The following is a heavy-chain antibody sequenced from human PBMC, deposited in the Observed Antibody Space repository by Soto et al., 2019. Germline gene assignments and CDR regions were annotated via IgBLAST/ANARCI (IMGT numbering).Heavy chain of an antibody. J-gene: IGHJ3*02. CDR2: SNPNSGGT. Sequence: GASVKVSCKASGYTFTGYYMHWVRQAPGQGLEWMGWSNPNSGGTNYAQKFQGWVTMTRDTSISTAYMELSSLRSDDTAVYYCAREGVVVIGAFDICGQGTLATVSS. V-gene: IGHV1-2*04. CDR1: GYTFTGYY. CDR3: AREGVVVIGAFDI. D-gene: IGHD3-22*01.